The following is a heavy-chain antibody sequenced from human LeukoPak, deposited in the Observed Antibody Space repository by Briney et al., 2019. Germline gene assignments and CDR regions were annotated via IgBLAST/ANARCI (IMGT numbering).Heavy chain of an antibody. D-gene: IGHD1-14*01. V-gene: IGHV1-46*01. Sequence: APVKVSCKASGYTFINNWMHWVRQAPGQGLEWIGLINPTGTGTLYAQKFQGRVIITRDTTANTAYMELSSLRSEDMAVYYCVIRIPGNDYWGQGTRVTVSS. J-gene: IGHJ4*02. CDR3: VIRIPGNDY. CDR2: INPTGTGT. CDR1: GYTFINNW.